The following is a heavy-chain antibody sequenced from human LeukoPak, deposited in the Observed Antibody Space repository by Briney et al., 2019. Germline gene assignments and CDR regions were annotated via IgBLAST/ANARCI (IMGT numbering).Heavy chain of an antibody. V-gene: IGHV3-21*01. CDR3: VREGYSSGWLNFDY. J-gene: IGHJ4*02. D-gene: IGHD6-19*01. Sequence: GGSLRLSCAASGFAFSSYTMNWVRQAPGKGLEWVSSISSSSSYIYYADSVKGRFTISRDNAKNSLYLQMNSLRAEDTAVYYCVREGYSSGWLNFDYWGQGTLVTVSS. CDR2: ISSSSSYI. CDR1: GFAFSSYT.